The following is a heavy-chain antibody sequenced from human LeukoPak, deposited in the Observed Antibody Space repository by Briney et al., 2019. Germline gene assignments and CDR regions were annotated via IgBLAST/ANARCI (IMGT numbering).Heavy chain of an antibody. J-gene: IGHJ4*02. Sequence: QPGGSLRLSCAASGFTFSSYGMTWVRQAPGKGLEWVSYISSSSSTIYYADSVKGRFTISRDNAKNSLYLQMNSLRAEDTAVYYCARGKWEPLDYWGQGTLVTVSS. CDR3: ARGKWEPLDY. D-gene: IGHD1-26*01. V-gene: IGHV3-48*04. CDR2: ISSSSSTI. CDR1: GFTFSSYG.